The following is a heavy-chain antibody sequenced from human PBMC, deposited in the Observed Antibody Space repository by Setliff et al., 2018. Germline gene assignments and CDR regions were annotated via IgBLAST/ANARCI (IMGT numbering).Heavy chain of an antibody. CDR2: VDHSGST. D-gene: IGHD3-3*01. Sequence: SESLSLTCTISGGFTSSFYWSWIRQAPGKGLEWIGYVDHSGSTNFSPSLKSRGTISVDTSKTQVSLTLTSVTAADTAVYYCARLSWNGLRYYGLDVWGQGTTVTVSS. CDR1: GGFTSSFY. J-gene: IGHJ6*02. V-gene: IGHV4-59*01. CDR3: ARLSWNGLRYYGLDV.